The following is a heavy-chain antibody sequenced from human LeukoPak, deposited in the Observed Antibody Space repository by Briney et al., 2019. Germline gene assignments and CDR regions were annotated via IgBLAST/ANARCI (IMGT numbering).Heavy chain of an antibody. V-gene: IGHV3-48*01. D-gene: IGHD2-2*01. CDR3: ARDSYCSSTSCYPPYYYYYMDV. CDR1: GFTFSSYS. J-gene: IGHJ6*03. Sequence: PGGSLRLSCAASGFTFSSYSMNWVRQAPGKGLEWVSYISSSSSTIYYADSVKGRFTISRDNSKNTLYLQMNSLRAEDTAVYYCARDSYCSSTSCYPPYYYYYMDVWGKGTTVTVSS. CDR2: ISSSSSTI.